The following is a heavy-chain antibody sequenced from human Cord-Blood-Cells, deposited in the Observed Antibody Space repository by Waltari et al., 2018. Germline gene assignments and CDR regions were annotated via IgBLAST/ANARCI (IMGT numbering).Heavy chain of an antibody. J-gene: IGHJ2*01. CDR1: GYTFTGYY. CDR3: ARIGNRGHWYVDL. V-gene: IGHV1-2*02. CDR2: INPRKGGT. Sequence: QVQLVQSGAEVKKPGASVKVSCKASGYTFTGYYMHWVRQAPGQGLEWMGWINPRKGGTNYEQRFQGRVTMTRDTSISAAYMELSRLRSDDTAVYYCARIGNRGHWYVDLWGRGTLVTVSS. D-gene: IGHD1-1*01.